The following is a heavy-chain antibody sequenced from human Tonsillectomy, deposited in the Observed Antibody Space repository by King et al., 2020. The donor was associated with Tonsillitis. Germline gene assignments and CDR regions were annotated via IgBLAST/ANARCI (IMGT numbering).Heavy chain of an antibody. J-gene: IGHJ6*02. Sequence: DVQLVESGGGLVQPGGSLRLSCAASGFTFGSHWMSWVRQAPGKGLEWVATIKQDGSEKHYADSVKGRFTISRNNAKNSLYLQMSSLRAEDTAMYYCARDIVVVPPTMHNYYYGMDVWGQGTTVTVSS. CDR2: IKQDGSEK. CDR3: ARDIVVVPPTMHNYYYGMDV. D-gene: IGHD2-2*01. V-gene: IGHV3-7*01. CDR1: GFTFGSHW.